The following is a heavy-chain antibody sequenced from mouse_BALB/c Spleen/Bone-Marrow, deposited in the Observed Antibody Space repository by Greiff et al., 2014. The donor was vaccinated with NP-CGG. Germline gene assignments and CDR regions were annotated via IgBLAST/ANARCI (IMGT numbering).Heavy chain of an antibody. Sequence: VQLQQSGTVLARPGASVKMSCKASGYTFTGSWMHWVKQRPGRGLDWIGAIYPGNSDTSYNQKFKGKAKLTAVTSTSTAYTELSSLTNEDSAVYYCTSYGSSLYYFDYWGQGTTLTVSS. J-gene: IGHJ2*01. D-gene: IGHD1-1*01. CDR3: TSYGSSLYYFDY. CDR1: GYTFTGSW. V-gene: IGHV1-5*01. CDR2: IYPGNSDT.